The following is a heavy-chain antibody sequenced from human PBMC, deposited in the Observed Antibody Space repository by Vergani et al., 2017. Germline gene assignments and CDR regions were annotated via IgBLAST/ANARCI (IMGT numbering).Heavy chain of an antibody. D-gene: IGHD5-24*01. CDR1: GFTFSSHA. CDR3: GGGSDNYN. Sequence: EVQLLQSEGAVVQPGGTLRLSCVASGFTFSSHAMSWVRQGHGQGLEWVSIIKNTGDSTHYADSVKGRFNISRDNSKNTQYLQMNSLRVEDTAVYYCGGGSDNYNWGQGTLVTVSS. V-gene: IGHV3-23*01. J-gene: IGHJ4*02. CDR2: IKNTGDST.